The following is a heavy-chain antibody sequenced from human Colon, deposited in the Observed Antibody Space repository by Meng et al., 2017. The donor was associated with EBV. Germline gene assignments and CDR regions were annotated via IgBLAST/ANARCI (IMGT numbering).Heavy chain of an antibody. CDR3: ARASYGSGSPLGESWFDP. CDR2: IHDSGST. Sequence: GQLQRWVAGLLKPSETLSLTCTVSGGSISSGGYYWSWIRQHPGKGLEWIGYIHDSGSTYYNPSLKSRVTISADTSKNQFSLKLSSVTAADTAVYYCARASYGSGSPLGESWFDPWGQGTLVTVSS. D-gene: IGHD3-10*01. V-gene: IGHV4-31*03. CDR1: GGSISSGGYY. J-gene: IGHJ5*02.